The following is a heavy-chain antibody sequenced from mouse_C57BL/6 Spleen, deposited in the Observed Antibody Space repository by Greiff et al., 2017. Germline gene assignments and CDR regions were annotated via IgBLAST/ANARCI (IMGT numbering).Heavy chain of an antibody. CDR2: IYPGSGST. V-gene: IGHV1-55*01. J-gene: IGHJ4*01. Sequence: QVQLQQPGAELVKPGASVKMSCKASGYTFTSYWLTWVKQRPGQGLEWIGDIYPGSGSTNYNEKFKSKATLTVDTSSSTAYMQLSSLTSEDSAVYYCARATVVGDYAMDYWGQGTSVTVSS. D-gene: IGHD1-1*01. CDR1: GYTFTSYW. CDR3: ARATVVGDYAMDY.